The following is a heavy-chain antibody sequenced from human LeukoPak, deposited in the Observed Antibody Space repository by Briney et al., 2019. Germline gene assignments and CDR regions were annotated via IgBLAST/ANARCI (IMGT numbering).Heavy chain of an antibody. Sequence: GGSLRLSCAASGFTFSSYGMHWVRQAPGKGLEWVAVIWYDGSNKYYADSVKGRFTISRDNSKNTLYLQMNGLRAEDTAVYYCARDGYCSGGSCYHPFDYWGQGTLVTVSS. CDR2: IWYDGSNK. J-gene: IGHJ4*02. V-gene: IGHV3-33*01. CDR3: ARDGYCSGGSCYHPFDY. CDR1: GFTFSSYG. D-gene: IGHD2-15*01.